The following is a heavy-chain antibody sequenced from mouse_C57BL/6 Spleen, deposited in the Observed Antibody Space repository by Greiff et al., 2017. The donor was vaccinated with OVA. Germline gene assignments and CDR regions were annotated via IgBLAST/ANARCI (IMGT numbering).Heavy chain of an antibody. CDR2: INYDGSST. CDR3: ARGRSGYLDY. CDR1: GFTFSDYY. V-gene: IGHV5-16*01. D-gene: IGHD1-3*01. J-gene: IGHJ2*01. Sequence: DVKLVESEGGLVQPGSSMKLSCTASGFTFSDYYMAWVRQVPEKGLEWVANINYDGSSTYYLDSLKSRFIISRDNAKNILYLQMSSLKSEDTATYYCARGRSGYLDYWGQGTTLTVSS.